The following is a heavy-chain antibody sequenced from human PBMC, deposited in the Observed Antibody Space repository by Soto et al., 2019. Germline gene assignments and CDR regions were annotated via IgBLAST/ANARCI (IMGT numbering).Heavy chain of an antibody. CDR3: VRDEAHYDILTGSSLGRAFDI. CDR1: NTSISSSNW. CDR2: IYHTGRT. D-gene: IGHD3-9*01. V-gene: IGHV4-4*02. Sequence: QVQLQESGPSLVKPSGTLSLTCDITNTSISSSNWWSWVRQAPGKGLEWIGEIYHTGRTNYAPSLKSRVTMSIDKSNNRFSLRLTSLTAADTAVYYCVRDEAHYDILTGSSLGRAFDIWGQGTMVTVSS. J-gene: IGHJ3*02.